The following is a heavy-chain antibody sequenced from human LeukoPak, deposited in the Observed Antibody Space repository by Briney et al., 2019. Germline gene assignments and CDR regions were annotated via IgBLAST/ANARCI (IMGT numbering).Heavy chain of an antibody. Sequence: GGSLRLSCAASGFTFSSYAMSWVRQAPGKGLEWVSAISGSGGSTYYTDSVKGRFTISRDNSENTLYLQMNSLRAEDTAVYYCAKDAAHSINNWFDPWGQGTLVTVSS. CDR1: GFTFSSYA. CDR3: AKDAAHSINNWFDP. D-gene: IGHD2-15*01. CDR2: ISGSGGST. V-gene: IGHV3-23*01. J-gene: IGHJ5*02.